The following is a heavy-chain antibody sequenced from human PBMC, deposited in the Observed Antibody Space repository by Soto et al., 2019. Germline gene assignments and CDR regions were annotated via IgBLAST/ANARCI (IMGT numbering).Heavy chain of an antibody. CDR3: ARQVPAAIRLGWFDP. Sequence: SETLSLTCAVYGGSVNGYYWGWIRQPPGKGLEWIGSIYYSGSTYYRPSLKSRVTISVDTSKNQFSMKLSSVTAADTAVYYCARQVPAAIRLGWFDPWGQGTLVTVSS. D-gene: IGHD2-2*02. CDR2: IYYSGST. V-gene: IGHV4-39*01. J-gene: IGHJ5*02. CDR1: GGSVNGYY.